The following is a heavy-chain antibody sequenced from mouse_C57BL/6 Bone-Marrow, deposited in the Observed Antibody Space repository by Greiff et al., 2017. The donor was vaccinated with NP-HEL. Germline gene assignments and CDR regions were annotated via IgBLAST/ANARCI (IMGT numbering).Heavy chain of an antibody. D-gene: IGHD2-4*01. CDR3: ARQGDDYDGNWYFGV. V-gene: IGHV1-18*01. CDR1: GYTFTDYN. J-gene: IGHJ1*03. Sequence: VQLQQSGPELVKPGASVKIPCKASGYTFTDYNMDWVKQSHGKSLEWIGDINPNNGGTIYNQKFKGKATLTVDKSSSTAYMELRSLTSEDTAVYYCARQGDDYDGNWYFGVWGTGTTVTVSS. CDR2: INPNNGGT.